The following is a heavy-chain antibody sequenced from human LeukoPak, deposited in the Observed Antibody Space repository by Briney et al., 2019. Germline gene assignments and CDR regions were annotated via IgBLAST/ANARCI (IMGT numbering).Heavy chain of an antibody. J-gene: IGHJ3*02. CDR1: GGSISSTTYY. V-gene: IGHV4-39*01. CDR2: IYYSGST. Sequence: PSETLSLTCTVSGGSISSTTYYWGWVRQPPGKGLEWNGCIYYSGSTYYIPSLKSRVTISLHTSKNQFSLKLSSVTAAGTAVYYCARHRRHFDFSTGYYAGPFDIWGQGTMVTVSS. D-gene: IGHD3/OR15-3a*01. CDR3: ARHRRHFDFSTGYYAGPFDI.